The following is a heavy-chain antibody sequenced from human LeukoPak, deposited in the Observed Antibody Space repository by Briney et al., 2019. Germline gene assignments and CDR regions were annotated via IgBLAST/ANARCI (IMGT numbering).Heavy chain of an antibody. CDR2: FYYSGST. CDR3: ATRPLQNVFGNRNAFDI. J-gene: IGHJ3*02. D-gene: IGHD3-16*01. Sequence: SQTLLLTCTVSGGSISSGGYYWSWIRQHPGKVLEWMGYFYYSGSTYYNPSLQSQIIISVDTSNNQFYLKLSSVTAADTAVYYCATRPLQNVFGNRNAFDIWGQGTMVTVSS. V-gene: IGHV4-31*01. CDR1: GGSISSGGYY.